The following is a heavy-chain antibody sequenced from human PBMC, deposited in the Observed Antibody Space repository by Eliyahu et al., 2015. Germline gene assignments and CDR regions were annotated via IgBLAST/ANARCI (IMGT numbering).Heavy chain of an antibody. J-gene: IGHJ4*02. Sequence: EVQLVQSGAEVKKSGXSLKISCKGSGYSFTTYWIAWVRQMPGKALEWMGIIYPGDSDTRYSPSFQDQVTISADKSISTAYLQWSSLKASDTAMYFCARRSDSGWSSGVFDSWGQGTLVTVSS. CDR1: GYSFTTYW. D-gene: IGHD6-19*01. CDR2: IYPGDSDT. CDR3: ARRSDSGWSSGVFDS. V-gene: IGHV5-51*01.